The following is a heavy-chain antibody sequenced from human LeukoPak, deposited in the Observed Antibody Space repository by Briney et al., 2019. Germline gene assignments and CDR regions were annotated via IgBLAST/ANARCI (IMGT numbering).Heavy chain of an antibody. D-gene: IGHD6-13*01. CDR1: GFTFSSYS. V-gene: IGHV3-21*01. CDR3: ASPFGIAAAGTDWYFDL. J-gene: IGHJ2*01. CDR2: IGSSGTYI. Sequence: GGSLRLSCAASGFTFSSYSMNWVRQAPGKGLEWLSSIGSSGTYIYYADSVKGRFTISRDNAKNSLYLQMSSLRVEDTAVYYCASPFGIAAAGTDWYFDLWGRGTLVTVSS.